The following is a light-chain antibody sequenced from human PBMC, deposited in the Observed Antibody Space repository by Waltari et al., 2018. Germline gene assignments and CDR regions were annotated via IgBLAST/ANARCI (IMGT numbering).Light chain of an antibody. CDR1: QSVSR. V-gene: IGKV3-15*01. J-gene: IGKJ1*01. CDR3: QQYSYWPGT. Sequence: TVITQSPATLSVSPGERVTLFCRASQSVSRLAWYQQKPGQAPRLLIYATSTRAAGIPARFSGSGSGTEFTLTITSLQAEDFAVYCCQQYSYWPGTFGQGTKVEVK. CDR2: ATS.